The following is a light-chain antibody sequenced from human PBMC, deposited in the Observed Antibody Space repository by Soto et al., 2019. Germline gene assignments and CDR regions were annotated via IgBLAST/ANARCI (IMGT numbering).Light chain of an antibody. CDR1: SGHSSYA. CDR3: QTWGTGPWV. CDR2: VNSDGSH. V-gene: IGLV4-69*01. Sequence: QLVLTQSPSASASLGASVKLTCTLSSGHSSYAIAWHQQQPEKGPRYLMKVNSDGSHSKVDGIPDRFSGSSSGAERYLTISSLQSEDEADYYCQTWGTGPWVFGGGTKLTVL. J-gene: IGLJ3*02.